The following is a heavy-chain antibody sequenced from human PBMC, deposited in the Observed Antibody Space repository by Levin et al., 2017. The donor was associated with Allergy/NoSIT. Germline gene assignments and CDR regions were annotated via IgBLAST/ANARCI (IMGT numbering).Heavy chain of an antibody. J-gene: IGHJ4*02. CDR2: ISYDVSNK. Sequence: GKGLLCVAFISYDVSNKYYADSVKGRFTISRDNSKNTLYLQMNSLRAEDTAVYYCAKTTRGYSYGLWGIFDYWGQGTLVTVSS. V-gene: IGHV3-30*01. CDR3: AKTTRGYSYGLWGIFDY. D-gene: IGHD5-18*01.